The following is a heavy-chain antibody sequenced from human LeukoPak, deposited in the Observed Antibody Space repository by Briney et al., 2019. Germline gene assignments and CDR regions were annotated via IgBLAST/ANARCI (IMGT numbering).Heavy chain of an antibody. J-gene: IGHJ4*02. CDR3: ARDARYSSGWFFDY. D-gene: IGHD6-19*01. Sequence: PSQTLSLTCTVSGGSISSGGYYWSWIRQHPGKGLGWIGYIYYSGSTYYNPSLKSRVTISVDTSKNQFSLKLSSVTAADTAVYYCARDARYSSGWFFDYWGQGTLVTVSS. V-gene: IGHV4-31*03. CDR1: GGSISSGGYY. CDR2: IYYSGST.